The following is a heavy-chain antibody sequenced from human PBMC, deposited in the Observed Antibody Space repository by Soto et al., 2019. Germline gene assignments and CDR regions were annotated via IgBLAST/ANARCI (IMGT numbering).Heavy chain of an antibody. CDR3: ARELRAAAGYYYYYYMDV. CDR2: IYYSGST. D-gene: IGHD6-13*01. J-gene: IGHJ6*03. Sequence: PSETLSLTCTVSGGSISSSSYYWGWIRQPPGKGLEWIGSIYYSGSTYYNPSLKSRVTISVDTSKDQFSLKLSSVTAADTAVYYCARELRAAAGYYYYYYMDVWGKGTTVTVSS. V-gene: IGHV4-39*02. CDR1: GGSISSSSYY.